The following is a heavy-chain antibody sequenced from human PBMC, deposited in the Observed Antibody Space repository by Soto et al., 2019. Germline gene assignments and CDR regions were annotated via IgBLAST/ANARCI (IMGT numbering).Heavy chain of an antibody. CDR1: GFTFSSYW. V-gene: IGHV3-7*01. J-gene: IGHJ4*02. D-gene: IGHD3-22*01. CDR3: ARELYYDSSGYYNY. CDR2: IKKDGSEK. Sequence: GGSLRLSCAASGFTFSSYWMSWVRQAPGKGLEWVANIKKDGSEKYYVDSVKGRYTISRDNAKNSLYLQMNSLRAEDSAVYSCARELYYDSSGYYNYWGQGTLVTVSS.